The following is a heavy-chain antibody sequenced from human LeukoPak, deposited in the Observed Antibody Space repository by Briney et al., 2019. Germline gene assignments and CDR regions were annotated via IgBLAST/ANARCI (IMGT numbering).Heavy chain of an antibody. V-gene: IGHV3-30*18. Sequence: GGSLRLSCAGSEFTFSSYGMHWVRQAPGKGLEWVALISYDGSKKDYADSVKGRFTISRDNSKKTLYLQMNSRRPEDTAVYYCAKPQGLDSNPNFDYWGQGTLVTASS. CDR3: AKPQGLDSNPNFDY. J-gene: IGHJ4*02. CDR1: EFTFSSYG. CDR2: ISYDGSKK. D-gene: IGHD6-19*01.